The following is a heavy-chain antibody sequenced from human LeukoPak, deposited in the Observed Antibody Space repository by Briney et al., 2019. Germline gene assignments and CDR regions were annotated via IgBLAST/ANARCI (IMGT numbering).Heavy chain of an antibody. V-gene: IGHV4-34*01. Sequence: SETLSLTCAVYGGSFSGYYWSWIRQPPGKGLEWIGEINHSGSTNYNPSLKSRVTISVDTSKNQFSLKLSSVTAADTAVYYCARVRGCSSTSCLHYYYYYMDVWGKGTTVTVSS. J-gene: IGHJ6*03. CDR2: INHSGST. CDR1: GGSFSGYY. CDR3: ARVRGCSSTSCLHYYYYYMDV. D-gene: IGHD2-2*01.